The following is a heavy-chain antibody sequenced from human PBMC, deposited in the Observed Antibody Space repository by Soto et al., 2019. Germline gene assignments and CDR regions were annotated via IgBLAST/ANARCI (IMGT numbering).Heavy chain of an antibody. CDR3: ARDSGDDSSGYYYYYGMDV. D-gene: IGHD3-22*01. Sequence: PSETLSLTCTVSGGSISSYYWSWIRQPPGKGLEWIGYIYYGGSTNYNPSLKSRVTISVDTSKNQFSLKLSSVTAADTAVYYCARDSGDDSSGYYYYYGMDVWGQGTTVTV. CDR2: IYYGGST. CDR1: GGSISSYY. J-gene: IGHJ6*02. V-gene: IGHV4-59*01.